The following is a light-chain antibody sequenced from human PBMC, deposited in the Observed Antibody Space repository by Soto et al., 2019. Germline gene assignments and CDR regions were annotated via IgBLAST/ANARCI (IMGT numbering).Light chain of an antibody. V-gene: IGKV3-11*01. CDR2: DAS. CDR3: QQRARWPMP. Sequence: EVVLTQSPGTLSLSPGERASLSCRASQSVTTYLAWYQQKPGQAPRLLIYDASDRATGIPARFSGSGSGTDFTLTISSLEPEDFAVYYCQQRARWPMPFGQGTRLELK. J-gene: IGKJ5*01. CDR1: QSVTTY.